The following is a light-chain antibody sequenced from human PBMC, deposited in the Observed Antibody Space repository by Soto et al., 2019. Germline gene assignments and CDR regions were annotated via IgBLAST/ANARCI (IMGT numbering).Light chain of an antibody. J-gene: IGKJ3*01. Sequence: EIVLTQSPGTLSLCPGERATLSCRASQSVSSSYLAWYQQQPGQAPRLLIYGASSRATSIPDRFSGSWSGTYFTPTISRLDPEYFALYYCQQFGSSLLFTFGPGTKVDVK. CDR1: QSVSSSY. CDR2: GAS. CDR3: QQFGSSLLFT. V-gene: IGKV3-20*01.